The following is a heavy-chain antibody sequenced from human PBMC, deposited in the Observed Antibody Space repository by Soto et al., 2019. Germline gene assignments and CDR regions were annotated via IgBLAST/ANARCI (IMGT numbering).Heavy chain of an antibody. D-gene: IGHD3-3*01. CDR2: INHSGST. V-gene: IGHV4-34*01. Sequence: GWIRQPPGKGLEWIGEINHSGSTNYNPSLKSRVTISVDTSKNQFSLKLSSVTAADTAVYYCARLSGITIFGVVKGPFDYWGQGTRVKVSS. J-gene: IGHJ4*02. CDR3: ARLSGITIFGVVKGPFDY.